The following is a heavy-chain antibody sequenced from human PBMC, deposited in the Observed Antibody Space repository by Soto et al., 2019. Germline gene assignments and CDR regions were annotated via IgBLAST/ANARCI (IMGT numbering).Heavy chain of an antibody. V-gene: IGHV5-10-1*01. CDR2: IDPSDSQT. D-gene: IGHD3-22*01. CDR1: GYSFAGYW. Sequence: PGESLRISCKGSGYSFAGYWITWVRQKPGKGLEWMGRIDPSDSQTYYSPSFRGHVTISATKSITTVFLQWSSLRASDTAMYYCARQIYDSDTGPNFQYYFDSWGQGTPVTVSS. CDR3: ARQIYDSDTGPNFQYYFDS. J-gene: IGHJ4*02.